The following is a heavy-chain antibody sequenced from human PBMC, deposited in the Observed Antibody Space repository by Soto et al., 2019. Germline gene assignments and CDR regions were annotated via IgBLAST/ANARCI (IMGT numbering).Heavy chain of an antibody. CDR1: GFTFSSHE. Sequence: GGSLRLSCAASGFTFSSHEMNWVRQAPGKGLEWISYISGSGNITYYADSVKGRFTISRDNAQKSLYLQMNSLRVEDTAVYYCARGGVYWGQGTLVT. D-gene: IGHD2-8*01. CDR3: ARGGVY. V-gene: IGHV3-48*03. J-gene: IGHJ4*02. CDR2: ISGSGNIT.